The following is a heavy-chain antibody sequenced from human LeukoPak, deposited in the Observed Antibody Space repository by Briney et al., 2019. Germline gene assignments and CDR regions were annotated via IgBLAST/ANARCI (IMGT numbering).Heavy chain of an antibody. Sequence: SETLSLTCTVSGGSISSGDYYWSWIRQPPGKGLEWIGYIYYSGSTYYNPSLKSRVTISVDTSKNQFSLKLSSVTAADTAVYYCARVVHYDILTGYDYPDYWGQGTLVTVSS. CDR3: ARVVHYDILTGYDYPDY. V-gene: IGHV4-30-4*01. J-gene: IGHJ4*02. CDR2: IYYSGST. D-gene: IGHD3-9*01. CDR1: GGSISSGDYY.